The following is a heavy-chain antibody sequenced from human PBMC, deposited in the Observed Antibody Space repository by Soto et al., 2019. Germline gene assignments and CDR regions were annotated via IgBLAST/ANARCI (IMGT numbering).Heavy chain of an antibody. V-gene: IGHV3-72*01. Sequence: PGGSLRLSCAASGFTFSSYHMDWVRQAPGKGLEWVGRIRRKANSYTTEYAASVKGRFTISRDDSKNSLYLQMNSLKSEDTAVYYCAMLGGWSGGSSGMDVWGQGTAVTVSS. CDR2: IRRKANSYTT. D-gene: IGHD6-19*01. CDR1: GFTFSSYH. J-gene: IGHJ6*02. CDR3: AMLGGWSGGSSGMDV.